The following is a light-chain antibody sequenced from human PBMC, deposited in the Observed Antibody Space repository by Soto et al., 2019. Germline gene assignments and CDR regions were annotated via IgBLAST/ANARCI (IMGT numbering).Light chain of an antibody. J-gene: IGKJ2*01. CDR3: QQSYRTPYT. V-gene: IGKV1-39*01. CDR1: QSISSY. CDR2: AAS. Sequence: DIQMTQSPSSLSASVGDRVTITCRASQSISSYLNWYQQKPGKAPKLLIYAASSLQSGVPSRFSGRGSGTDFTLTISSLQPEDFATYYGQQSYRTPYTFGQGTKLEIK.